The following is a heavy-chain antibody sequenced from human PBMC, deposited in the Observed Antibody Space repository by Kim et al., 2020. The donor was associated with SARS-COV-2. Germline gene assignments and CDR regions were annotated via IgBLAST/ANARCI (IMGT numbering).Heavy chain of an antibody. J-gene: IGHJ5*02. CDR3: ARASLWPGWFDP. Sequence: NYAQRLQGRVTMTTDTSTSTSYMELRSLRSDDTAVYYCARASLWPGWFDPWGQGTLVTVSS. V-gene: IGHV1-18*01.